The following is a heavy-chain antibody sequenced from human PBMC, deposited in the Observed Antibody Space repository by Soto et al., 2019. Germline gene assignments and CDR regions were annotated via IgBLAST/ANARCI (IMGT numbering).Heavy chain of an antibody. J-gene: IGHJ6*02. CDR3: AGTLGVLRFLEWLSPPGDYYYGMDV. CDR2: ISSSSSYI. V-gene: IGHV3-21*01. D-gene: IGHD3-3*01. CDR1: GFTFSSYS. Sequence: KPGGSLRLSCAASGFTFSSYSMNWVRQAPGKXLEWVSSISSSSSYIYYADSVKGRFTISRDNAKNSLYLQMNSLRAEDTAVYYCAGTLGVLRFLEWLSPPGDYYYGMDVWGQGTTVTVSS.